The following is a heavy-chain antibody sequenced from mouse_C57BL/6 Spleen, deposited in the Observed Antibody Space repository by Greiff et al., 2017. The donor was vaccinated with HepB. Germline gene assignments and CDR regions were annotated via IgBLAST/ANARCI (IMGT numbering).Heavy chain of an antibody. J-gene: IGHJ4*01. CDR1: GYTFTSYW. Sequence: QVQLKQPGAELVKPGASVKLSCKASGYTFTSYWMHWVKQRPGQGLEWIGMIHPNSGSTNYNEKFKSKATLTVDKSSSTAYMQLSSLTSEDSAVYYCARGVEYYYAMDYWGQGTSVTVSS. D-gene: IGHD1-1*01. V-gene: IGHV1-64*01. CDR3: ARGVEYYYAMDY. CDR2: IHPNSGST.